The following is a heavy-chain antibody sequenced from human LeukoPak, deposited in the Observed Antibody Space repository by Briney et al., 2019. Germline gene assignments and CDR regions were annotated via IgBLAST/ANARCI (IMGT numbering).Heavy chain of an antibody. CDR1: GGSFSGYY. CDR2: INHSGST. J-gene: IGHJ6*03. V-gene: IGHV4-34*01. Sequence: PSETLSLTCAVYGGSFSGYYWSWIRQPPGKGLEWIGEINHSGSTNYNPSLKSRVTISVDTPKNQFSLKLSSVTAADTAVYYCARQNYYYYMDVWGKGTTVTVSS. CDR3: ARQNYYYYMDV.